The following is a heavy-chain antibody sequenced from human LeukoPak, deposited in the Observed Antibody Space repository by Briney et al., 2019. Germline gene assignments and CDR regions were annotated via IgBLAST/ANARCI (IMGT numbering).Heavy chain of an antibody. CDR3: PKVQGLMEHPLRFLEWSNNWFDP. CDR1: GFTFSSYA. V-gene: IGHV3-23*01. D-gene: IGHD3-3*01. J-gene: IGHJ5*02. CDR2: ISGSGGST. Sequence: GGSLRLSCAASGFTFSSYAMSWVRQAPGKGLEWVSAISGSGGSTYYADSVKGRFTISRDNSKNTLYLQMNSLRAEDTAVYYCPKVQGLMEHPLRFLEWSNNWFDPWGQGTLVTVSS.